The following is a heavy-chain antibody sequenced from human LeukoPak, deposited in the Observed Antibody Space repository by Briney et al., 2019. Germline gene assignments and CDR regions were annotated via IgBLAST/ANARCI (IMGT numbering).Heavy chain of an antibody. CDR2: IYYSGST. D-gene: IGHD3-22*01. CDR3: ARGVRYYDSSGYLTSLDAFDI. V-gene: IGHV4-39*01. CDR1: GGSISSSSYY. Sequence: SETLSLTCTVSGGSISSSSYYWGWIRQPPGKGLEWIGSIYYSGSTYYNPSLKSRVTISVDTSKNQFSLKLSSVTAADTAVYYCARGVRYYDSSGYLTSLDAFDIWGQGTMVTVSS. J-gene: IGHJ3*02.